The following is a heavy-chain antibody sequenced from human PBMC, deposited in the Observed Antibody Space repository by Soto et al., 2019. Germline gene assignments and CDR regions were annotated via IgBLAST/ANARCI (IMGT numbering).Heavy chain of an antibody. Sequence: ASVKVSCKASGYTFTSYYMHWVRQAPGQGLEWMGIINPSGGSTSYAQKFQGRVTITADESTSTAYMELSSLRSEDTAVYYCARGRVPTAVGYYFDYWGQGTLVTVSS. CDR2: INPSGGST. CDR1: GYTFTSYY. V-gene: IGHV1-46*01. CDR3: ARGRVPTAVGYYFDY. J-gene: IGHJ4*02. D-gene: IGHD4-17*01.